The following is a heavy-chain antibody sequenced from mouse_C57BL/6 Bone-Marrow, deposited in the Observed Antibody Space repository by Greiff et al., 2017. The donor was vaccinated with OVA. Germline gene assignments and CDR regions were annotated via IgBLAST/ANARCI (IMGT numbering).Heavy chain of an antibody. CDR2: ISYDGSN. J-gene: IGHJ3*01. CDR3: ARSLRWFAY. Sequence: EVKLQESGPGLVKPSQSLSLTCSVTGYSITSGYYWNWIRQFPGNKLEWMGYISYDGSNNYNPSLKNRISITRDTSKNQFFLKLNSVTTEDTATYYCARSLRWFAYWGQGTLVTVSA. V-gene: IGHV3-6*01. CDR1: GYSITSGYY. D-gene: IGHD1-1*01.